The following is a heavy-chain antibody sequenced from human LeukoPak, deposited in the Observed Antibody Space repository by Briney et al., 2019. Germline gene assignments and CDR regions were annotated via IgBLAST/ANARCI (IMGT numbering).Heavy chain of an antibody. CDR2: INPYNGYT. D-gene: IGHD1-1*01. Sequence: ASVKVSCKSSGYTFTDHFIHWVRQAPGQGLEWVGEINPYNGYTKYAWRLQGRVTMTRDTSISAAFMEVSRLTSDDTAVYYCARDYSLNDFDYWGQGTLVTVAS. CDR1: GYTFTDHF. V-gene: IGHV1-2*02. J-gene: IGHJ4*02. CDR3: ARDYSLNDFDY.